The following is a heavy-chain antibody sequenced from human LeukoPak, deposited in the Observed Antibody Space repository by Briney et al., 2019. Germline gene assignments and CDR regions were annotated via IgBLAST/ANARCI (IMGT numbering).Heavy chain of an antibody. CDR3: AKDLFDYNNYVGVDY. V-gene: IGHV3-30*18. CDR1: GFTFSSYG. Sequence: PGRSLRLSCAASGFTFSSYGMHWVRQAPGKGLEWVAVIWYGGSNKYYADSVKGRFTISRDNSKNTLYLQMNSLRAEDTAVYYCAKDLFDYNNYVGVDYWGQGTLVTVSS. D-gene: IGHD4-11*01. J-gene: IGHJ4*02. CDR2: IWYGGSNK.